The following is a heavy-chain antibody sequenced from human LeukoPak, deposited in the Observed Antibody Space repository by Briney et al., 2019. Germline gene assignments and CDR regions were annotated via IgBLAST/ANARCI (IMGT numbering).Heavy chain of an antibody. Sequence: SETLSLTCSVPGGSMTCHYWSWIRQPPGGGLEWIGYVFIDSGTTSYNPSLKSRVTISVGTSKTQFSLRLSLVTAADTAVYYCARHRAGGDAVILDYWGQGTLVTV. D-gene: IGHD2/OR15-2a*01. CDR2: VFIDSGTT. V-gene: IGHV4-59*08. CDR3: ARHRAGGDAVILDY. J-gene: IGHJ4*02. CDR1: GGSMTCHY.